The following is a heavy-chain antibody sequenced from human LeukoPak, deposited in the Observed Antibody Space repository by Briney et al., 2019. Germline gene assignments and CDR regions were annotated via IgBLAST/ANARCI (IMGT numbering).Heavy chain of an antibody. D-gene: IGHD5-24*01. CDR3: ARGGELRWLQLDY. V-gene: IGHV4-59*01. J-gene: IGHJ4*02. CDR1: GGSISSYY. Sequence: PSETLSLTCTVSGGSISSYYWSWIRQPPGKGQEWVGYIYYSGSTNYNPSLKSRATISVDTSKNQFSLKLSSVTAADTAVYYCARGGELRWLQLDYWGQGTLVTVSS. CDR2: IYYSGST.